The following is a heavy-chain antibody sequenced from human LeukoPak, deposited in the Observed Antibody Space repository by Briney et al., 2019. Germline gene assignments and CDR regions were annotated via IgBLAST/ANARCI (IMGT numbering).Heavy chain of an antibody. Sequence: SETLSLTCTVSGGSISSYYWSWIRQPAGKGLEWIGRIYTSGSTNYNPSLKSRVTMSVDTSKNQFSLKLSSVTAADTAVYYCASDQLLWFGESYFDYWGQGTLVTVSS. CDR1: GGSISSYY. D-gene: IGHD3-10*01. CDR3: ASDQLLWFGESYFDY. CDR2: IYTSGST. V-gene: IGHV4-4*07. J-gene: IGHJ4*02.